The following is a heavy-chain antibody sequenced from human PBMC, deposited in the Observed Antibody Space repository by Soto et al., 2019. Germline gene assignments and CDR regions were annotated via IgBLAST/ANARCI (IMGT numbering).Heavy chain of an antibody. D-gene: IGHD4-17*01. CDR1: GGSISSGDYY. Sequence: SETLSLTCTVSGGSISSGDYYWSWIRQPPGKGLEWIGYIYYSGSTYYNQSLKSRVTISVDTSKNQFSMKLSSVTAADTAVYYCASRMTTTSYFDYWGQGTLVTVSS. J-gene: IGHJ4*02. V-gene: IGHV4-30-4*01. CDR3: ASRMTTTSYFDY. CDR2: IYYSGST.